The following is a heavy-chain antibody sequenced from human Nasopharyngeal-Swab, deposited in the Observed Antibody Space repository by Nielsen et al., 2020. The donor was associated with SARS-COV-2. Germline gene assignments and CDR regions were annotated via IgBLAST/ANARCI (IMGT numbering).Heavy chain of an antibody. V-gene: IGHV4-39*07. CDR2: IYYSGST. CDR1: GGSISSSSYY. Sequence: SETLSLTCTVSGGSISSSSYYWGWIRPPPGKGLEWIGSIYYSGSTYYNPSLKSRVTISVDTSKNQFSLKLSSVTAADTAVYYCARDYKQWLVFDYWGQGTLVTVSS. CDR3: ARDYKQWLVFDY. D-gene: IGHD6-19*01. J-gene: IGHJ4*02.